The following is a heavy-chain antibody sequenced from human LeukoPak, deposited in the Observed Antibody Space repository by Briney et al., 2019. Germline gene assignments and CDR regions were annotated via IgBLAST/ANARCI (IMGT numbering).Heavy chain of an antibody. CDR2: ISYDGTNK. CDR1: GFTFSNYA. J-gene: IGHJ3*02. V-gene: IGHV3-30-3*01. D-gene: IGHD3-22*01. CDR3: ARASMSYASSGFGGAFDI. Sequence: GGSQRLSCAASGFTFSNYAMHWVRQAPGKGLEWVAVISYDGTNKYYADSVKGRFTISRDNSKNTMYLQMNSLRAEDTAMYYCARASMSYASSGFGGAFDIWGQGTMVTVSS.